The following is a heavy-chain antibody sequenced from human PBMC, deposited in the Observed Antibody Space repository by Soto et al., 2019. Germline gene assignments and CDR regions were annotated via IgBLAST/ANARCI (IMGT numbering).Heavy chain of an antibody. CDR3: ARDSHRWGSYDRAEY. V-gene: IGHV1-18*01. CDR1: GYTFTSYG. CDR2: ISAYNGNT. D-gene: IGHD3-16*01. J-gene: IGHJ4*02. Sequence: ASVKVSCKASGYTFTSYGISCVRQAPGQGLEWMGWISAYNGNTNYAQKLQGRVTMTTDTSTSTAYMELRSLRSDDTAVYYCARDSHRWGSYDRAEYWGQGTLVTVSS.